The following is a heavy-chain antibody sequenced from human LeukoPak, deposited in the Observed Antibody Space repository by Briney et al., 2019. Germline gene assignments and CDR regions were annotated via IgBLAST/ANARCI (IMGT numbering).Heavy chain of an antibody. Sequence: PGGSQRLSCVSSEFTFSDYWMSWVRQGPEKGLEWVANINHDGSATWYVDSVRGRFTISRDNAKNSLHLQMNSLRDEDTAVYYCARAGGPGTVDYWGQGTLVTVSS. CDR1: EFTFSDYW. CDR3: ARAGGPGTVDY. V-gene: IGHV3-7*01. J-gene: IGHJ4*02. D-gene: IGHD3-10*01. CDR2: INHDGSAT.